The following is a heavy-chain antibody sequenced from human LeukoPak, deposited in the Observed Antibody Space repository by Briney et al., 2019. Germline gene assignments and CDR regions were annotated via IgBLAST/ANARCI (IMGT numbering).Heavy chain of an antibody. V-gene: IGHV3-21*01. D-gene: IGHD3-3*01. CDR3: AKDSVPTSEWLPDY. CDR1: GFTFSRYS. J-gene: IGHJ4*02. Sequence: GGSLRLSCAASGFTFSRYSVNWVRQAPGKGLEWVSSISSSSSYIYYADSVKGRFTISRDNSNYTLFLQMDSLRLDDTAIYYCAKDSVPTSEWLPDYWGQGTPVAISS. CDR2: ISSSSSYI.